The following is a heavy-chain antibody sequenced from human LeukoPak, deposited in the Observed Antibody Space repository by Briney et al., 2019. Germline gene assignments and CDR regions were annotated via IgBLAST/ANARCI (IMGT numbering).Heavy chain of an antibody. CDR2: INHSGST. V-gene: IGHV4-34*01. D-gene: IGHD2-2*01. Sequence: PSETLSLTCAVYGGSFSGYYWSWIRQPPGKGLEWIGEINHSGSTNYNPSLKSRVTISVDTSKNQFSLKLSSVTAADTAVYYCARAAIVVVPAARNNNWFDPWGQGTLVTVSS. J-gene: IGHJ5*02. CDR3: ARAAIVVVPAARNNNWFDP. CDR1: GGSFSGYY.